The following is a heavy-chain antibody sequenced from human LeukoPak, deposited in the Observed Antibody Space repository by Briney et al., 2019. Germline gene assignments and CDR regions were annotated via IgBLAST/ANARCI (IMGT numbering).Heavy chain of an antibody. V-gene: IGHV3-23*01. Sequence: PGGSLRLSCAASGFTFSIYAMSWVRQAPGKGLEWVSAISGSGGSTYYADSVKGRFTISRDNSKNTLYLQMNSLRAEDTAVYYCAKGPLSFPQNDFDYRGQGTLVTVSS. CDR1: GFTFSIYA. J-gene: IGHJ4*02. D-gene: IGHD2/OR15-2a*01. CDR2: ISGSGGST. CDR3: AKGPLSFPQNDFDY.